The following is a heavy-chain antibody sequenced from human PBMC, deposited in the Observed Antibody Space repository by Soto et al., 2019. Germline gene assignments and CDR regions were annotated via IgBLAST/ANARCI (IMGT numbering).Heavy chain of an antibody. CDR2: IYSGGST. D-gene: IGHD3-10*01. Sequence: PGGSLRLSCAASGFTVSSNYMSWVRQAPGKGLEWVSVIYSGGSTYYADSVKGRFTISRDNSKNTLYLQMDSLRAEDTATYYCVKERYGSGSYPYFDYWGQGTPVTVSS. CDR3: VKERYGSGSYPYFDY. CDR1: GFTVSSNY. V-gene: IGHV3-66*01. J-gene: IGHJ4*02.